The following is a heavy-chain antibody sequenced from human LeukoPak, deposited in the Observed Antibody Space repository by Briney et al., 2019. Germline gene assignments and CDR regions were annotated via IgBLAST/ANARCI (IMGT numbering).Heavy chain of an antibody. CDR3: ARGPITTRSHFDY. D-gene: IGHD3-22*01. Sequence: SVKVSCKASGGTFSIYAISWVRQAPGQGLEWMGGIIPIFATANYAQKFQGRVTITADESTSTAYMELSSLRSEDTAVYYCARGPITTRSHFDYWGQGTLVTVSS. V-gene: IGHV1-69*01. CDR1: GGTFSIYA. J-gene: IGHJ4*02. CDR2: IIPIFATA.